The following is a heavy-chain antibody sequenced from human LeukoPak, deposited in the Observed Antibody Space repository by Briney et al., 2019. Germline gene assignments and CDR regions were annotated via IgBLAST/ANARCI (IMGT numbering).Heavy chain of an antibody. CDR1: GGSISSYY. Sequence: SETLSLTCTVSGGSISSYYWSWIRQPPGKGLEWIGYIYYSGSTYYNPSLKSRVTISVDTSKNQFSLKLSSVTAADTAVYYCARRGSGWYYFDYWGQGTLVTVSS. V-gene: IGHV4-59*08. J-gene: IGHJ4*02. D-gene: IGHD6-19*01. CDR2: IYYSGST. CDR3: ARRGSGWYYFDY.